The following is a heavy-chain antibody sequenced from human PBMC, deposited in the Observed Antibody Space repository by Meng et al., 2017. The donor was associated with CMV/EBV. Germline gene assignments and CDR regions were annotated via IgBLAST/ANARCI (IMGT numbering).Heavy chain of an antibody. CDR3: ATATGYYYGMDV. V-gene: IGHV1-24*01. CDR1: GYTLTALS. Sequence: ASVKVSCKVSGYTLTALSMHWVRQAPGKGLEWMGGFDPEDGETIYAQKFQGRVTMTEDTSTDTAYMELSSLRSEDTAVYYCATATGYYYGMDVWGQGTTVTVSS. J-gene: IGHJ6*02. CDR2: FDPEDGET.